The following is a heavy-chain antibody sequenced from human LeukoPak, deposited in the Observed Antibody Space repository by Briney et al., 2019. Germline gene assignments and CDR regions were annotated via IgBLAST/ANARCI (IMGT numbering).Heavy chain of an antibody. CDR1: GFTFSSYG. D-gene: IGHD3-9*01. CDR2: IWYDGSNK. J-gene: IGHJ4*02. Sequence: GGSLRLSCAASGFTFSSYGMHWVRQAPGKGLEWVAVIWYDGSNKYYADSVKGRFTISRDNSKNTLYLQMNSLRAEDTAVYYCAREGSAQTGSEGAVYWGQGTLVTVSS. V-gene: IGHV3-33*01. CDR3: AREGSAQTGSEGAVY.